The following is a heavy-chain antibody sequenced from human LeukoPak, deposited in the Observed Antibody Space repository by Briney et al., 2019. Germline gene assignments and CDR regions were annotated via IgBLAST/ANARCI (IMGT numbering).Heavy chain of an antibody. CDR2: IKSKTDGGTA. CDR1: GFTFSSYG. D-gene: IGHD3-22*01. CDR3: TKYYYDSSGYLYYFDY. Sequence: GGPLRLSCAASGFTFSSYGMHWARQAPGKGLEWVGRIKSKTDGGTADYAAPVKGRFTISRDDSKNTLYLQMNSLKTEDTAVYYCTKYYYDSSGYLYYFDYWGQGTLVTVSS. J-gene: IGHJ4*02. V-gene: IGHV3-15*01.